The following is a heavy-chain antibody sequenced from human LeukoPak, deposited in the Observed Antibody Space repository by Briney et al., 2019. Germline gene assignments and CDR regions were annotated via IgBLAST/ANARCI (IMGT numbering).Heavy chain of an antibody. D-gene: IGHD6-19*01. CDR1: GGSISSYY. Sequence: SETLSLTCTVSGGSISSYYWSWIRQPPGKGLEWIGYTYYSGSTNYNPSLKSRVTISVDTSKNQFSLKLSSVTAADTAVYYCARSGYSSGWYANGAFDIWGQGTMVTVSS. CDR2: TYYSGST. V-gene: IGHV4-59*01. CDR3: ARSGYSSGWYANGAFDI. J-gene: IGHJ3*02.